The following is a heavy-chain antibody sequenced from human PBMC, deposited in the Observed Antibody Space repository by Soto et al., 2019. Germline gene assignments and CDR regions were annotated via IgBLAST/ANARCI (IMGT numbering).Heavy chain of an antibody. CDR2: INQDGSEK. CDR1: GFTLSSHW. Sequence: PGGSLRLSCAASGFTLSSHWMSWVRQAPGKGLEWVANINQDGSEKYYVDSVKGRFTISRDNAKNSLYLEMNSLRAEDTAVYYCARESEDLTSNFDYWGQGTLVTVSS. V-gene: IGHV3-7*01. J-gene: IGHJ4*02. CDR3: ARESEDLTSNFDY.